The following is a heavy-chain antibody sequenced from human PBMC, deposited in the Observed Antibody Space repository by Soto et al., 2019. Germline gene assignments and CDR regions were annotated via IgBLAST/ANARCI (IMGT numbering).Heavy chain of an antibody. J-gene: IGHJ6*02. CDR2: IYPGDSDT. CDR1: GYSFTSYW. V-gene: IGHV5-51*01. Sequence: PGESLKISCKRSGYSFTSYWIGCVRQMPGKGLGWLGIIYPGDSDTRYSPSFQGQVTISADKSISTAYLQWSSLKASDTAMYYCARFAWELTIMDVWGQGTTVTVSS. D-gene: IGHD1-7*01. CDR3: ARFAWELTIMDV.